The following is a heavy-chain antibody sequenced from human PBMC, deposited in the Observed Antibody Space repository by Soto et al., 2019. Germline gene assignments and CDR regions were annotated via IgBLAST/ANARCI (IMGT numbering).Heavy chain of an antibody. CDR3: AKDPSTGSADY. CDR1: GFIISDYA. J-gene: IGHJ4*02. D-gene: IGHD3-9*01. V-gene: IGHV3-23*01. CDR2: ISKDGQNT. Sequence: VGFLRLSCVASGFIISDYAMNWVRQAPGKGLEWVSTISKDGQNTHYADSVRGRFTISRDVSKNTLYLQMNSLSPEDAAVYYCAKDPSTGSADYWGQGTLVTVSS.